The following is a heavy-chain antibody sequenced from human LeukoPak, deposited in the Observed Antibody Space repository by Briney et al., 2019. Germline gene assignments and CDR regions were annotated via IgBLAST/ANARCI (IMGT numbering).Heavy chain of an antibody. V-gene: IGHV1-46*01. CDR2: INPSGGST. CDR1: GFTFSSYA. D-gene: IGHD3-22*01. Sequence: PGRSLRLSCAASGFTFSSYAMHWVRQAPGQGLEWMGIINPSGGSTSYAQEFQGRVTMTRDTPTSTVYMELSSLRSDDTAVYYCARDVASSGYYWDWGQGTLVTVSS. J-gene: IGHJ4*02. CDR3: ARDVASSGYYWD.